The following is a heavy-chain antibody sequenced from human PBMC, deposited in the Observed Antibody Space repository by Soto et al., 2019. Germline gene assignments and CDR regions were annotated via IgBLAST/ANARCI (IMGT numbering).Heavy chain of an antibody. CDR3: ARDRIAVAGSIYYGMDV. CDR2: IYYSGST. D-gene: IGHD6-19*01. J-gene: IGHJ6*02. V-gene: IGHV4-59*01. Sequence: PSETLSLTCTVSGGSISSYYWSWIRQPPGKGLEWIGYIYYSGSTNYNPSLKSRVTISVDTSKNQFSLKLSSVTAADTAVYYCARDRIAVAGSIYYGMDVWGQGTTVPVSS. CDR1: GGSISSYY.